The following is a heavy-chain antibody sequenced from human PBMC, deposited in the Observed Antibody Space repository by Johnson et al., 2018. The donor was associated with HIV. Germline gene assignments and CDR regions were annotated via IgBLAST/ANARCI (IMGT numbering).Heavy chain of an antibody. V-gene: IGHV3-30-3*01. J-gene: IGHJ3*02. CDR2: ISYDGSNK. Sequence: QVQLVESGGGVVQPGRSLRLSCAASGFTFSSYAMHWVRQAPGKGLEWVAVISYDGSNKYYADSVKVRFTIARDNSKTTLYLQMNSLRAEDTVVYYCAREGKYLAGAEDAFDIWGQGTMVTVSS. CDR3: AREGKYLAGAEDAFDI. CDR1: GFTFSSYA. D-gene: IGHD2/OR15-2a*01.